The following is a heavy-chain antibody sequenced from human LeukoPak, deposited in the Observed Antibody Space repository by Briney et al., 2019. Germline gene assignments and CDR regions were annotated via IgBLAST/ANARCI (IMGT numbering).Heavy chain of an antibody. V-gene: IGHV6-1*01. D-gene: IGHD6-6*01. CDR1: GDSVSINSAA. CDR2: TYYRSKWYN. CDR3: ARATIAARDYYYYYYGMDV. Sequence: SQTLSLTCGISGDSVSINSAAWNWIRQSPSRGLEWLGRTYYRSKWYNDYAVSVKSRITINPDTSRNQFSLQLNSVTPEDTAVYYCARATIAARDYYYYYYGMDVWGQGTTVTVSS. J-gene: IGHJ6*02.